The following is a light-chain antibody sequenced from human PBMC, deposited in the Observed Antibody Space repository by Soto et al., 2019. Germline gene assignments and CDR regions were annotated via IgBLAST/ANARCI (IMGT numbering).Light chain of an antibody. Sequence: QSALTQPASVSGSPGQSITISCTGTSSDVGGYNYVSWYQQHPGKAPKLMIYEVSNRPSGVSNRFSGSKSGNTASLTISGLQAEDEADHYCSSYTSTSNHYFFGSGTKVTVL. J-gene: IGLJ1*01. V-gene: IGLV2-14*01. CDR2: EVS. CDR1: SSDVGGYNY. CDR3: SSYTSTSNHYF.